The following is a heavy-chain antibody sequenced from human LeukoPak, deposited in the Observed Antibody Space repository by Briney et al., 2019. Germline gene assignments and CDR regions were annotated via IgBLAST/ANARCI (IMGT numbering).Heavy chain of an antibody. CDR1: GGSISSYY. CDR2: IYYIGST. D-gene: IGHD3-22*01. V-gene: IGHV4-59*01. Sequence: PSETLSLTCTVSGGSISSYYWSWIRQPPGKGLEWIGYIYYIGSTNYNPSLKSRVTISVDTSKNQFSLKLSSVTAADTAVYYCARDRRGSGYFGGGWFDPWGQGTLVTVSS. CDR3: ARDRRGSGYFGGGWFDP. J-gene: IGHJ5*02.